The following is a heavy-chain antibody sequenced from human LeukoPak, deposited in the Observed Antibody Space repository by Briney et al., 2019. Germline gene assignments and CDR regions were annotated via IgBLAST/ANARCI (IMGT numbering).Heavy chain of an antibody. CDR3: ARGGGDSSGYYPDAFDI. J-gene: IGHJ3*02. Sequence: ASVKVSCKASGYTFTGYYMHWVRQAPGQGLEWMGGIIPIFGTANYAQKFQGRVTITADESTSTAYMELSSLRSEDTAVYYCARGGGDSSGYYPDAFDIWGQGTMVTVSS. D-gene: IGHD3-22*01. CDR1: GYTFTGYY. CDR2: IIPIFGTA. V-gene: IGHV1-69*13.